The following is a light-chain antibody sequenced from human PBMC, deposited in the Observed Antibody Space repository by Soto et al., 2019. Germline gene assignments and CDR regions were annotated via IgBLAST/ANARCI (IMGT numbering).Light chain of an antibody. V-gene: IGKV1-27*01. CDR2: SAS. J-gene: IGKJ3*01. CDR3: QEDYGAPPVA. CDR1: QGIDHS. Sequence: DIQMTQSPSSLSASVGDRVTITCRASQGIDHSLAWYQQKPGKVPKRLIYSASTLHSGVPSRFSGSASGTDFTPTISSPQAEDVATYYGQEDYGAPPVAFGPGTKVDV.